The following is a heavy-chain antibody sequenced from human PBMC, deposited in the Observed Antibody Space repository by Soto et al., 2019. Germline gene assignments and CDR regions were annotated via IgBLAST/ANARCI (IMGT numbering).Heavy chain of an antibody. V-gene: IGHV3-73*01. CDR1: GFTFSESA. D-gene: IGHD6-19*01. Sequence: EVQLVESGGGLVQPGGSLKLCCAASGFTFSESAVHWIRQASGKGLEWVGRIRSKPNNYATAYGASVKGRFTISRDDSKSTAYLQMNSLKTEDTAVYFCTSLSSSRGWYDRGQGTLVTVSS. CDR2: IRSKPNNYAT. CDR3: TSLSSSRGWYD. J-gene: IGHJ4*02.